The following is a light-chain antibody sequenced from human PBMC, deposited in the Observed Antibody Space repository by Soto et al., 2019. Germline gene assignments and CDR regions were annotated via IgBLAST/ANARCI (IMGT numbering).Light chain of an antibody. CDR1: SSDVGSYNY. Sequence: SALTQPASVSGSPGQSITISCTGTSSDVGSYNYVSWYQHHPGKVPKLMIYDVSSRPSGVSNRFSGSKSGNTASLTISGLQTEDEADYYCSSYTTSETRVFGTGTKVTVL. J-gene: IGLJ1*01. CDR2: DVS. CDR3: SSYTTSETRV. V-gene: IGLV2-14*03.